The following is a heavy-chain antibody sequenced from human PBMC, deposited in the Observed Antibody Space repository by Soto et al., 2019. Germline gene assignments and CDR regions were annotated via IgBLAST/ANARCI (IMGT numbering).Heavy chain of an antibody. Sequence: EVQLVESGGGLVQPGGSLRLSCAASGFTVSSNYMSWVRQAPGKGLEWVSVIYSGGSTYYADSVKGRFTISRDNSKNTLYLQMNSLRAEDTAVYYCAGVWFGELFPADYYYYGMDVWGQVTTVTVSS. V-gene: IGHV3-66*01. J-gene: IGHJ6*02. D-gene: IGHD3-10*01. CDR1: GFTVSSNY. CDR3: AGVWFGELFPADYYYYGMDV. CDR2: IYSGGST.